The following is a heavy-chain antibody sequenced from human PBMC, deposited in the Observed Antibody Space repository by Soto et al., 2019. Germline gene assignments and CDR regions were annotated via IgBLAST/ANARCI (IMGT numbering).Heavy chain of an antibody. CDR3: AREGTTVDSYYYYGTDV. J-gene: IGHJ6*02. CDR1: GGSFSGCY. CDR2: INHSGST. V-gene: IGHV4-34*01. D-gene: IGHD1-1*01. Sequence: SETLSLTCAVYGGSFSGCYWTWIRQPPGTGLEWIGEINHSGSTNYNPSLKSRVTISVDTSKNQFSLKLSSVTAADTAVYYCAREGTTVDSYYYYGTDVWGQGTTVTVSS.